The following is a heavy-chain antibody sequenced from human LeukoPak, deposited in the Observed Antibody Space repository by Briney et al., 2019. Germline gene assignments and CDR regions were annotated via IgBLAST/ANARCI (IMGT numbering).Heavy chain of an antibody. V-gene: IGHV4-34*01. J-gene: IGHJ4*02. CDR2: INDSGST. CDR3: ASRVLASSDFDY. D-gene: IGHD2-8*02. Sequence: AQTLSLTCAVYGESLSKYCWSWIRQPPGQGLEWIGEINDSGSTNYKPSLKSRVTISVDTSKNQLSLKLSSVTAADTAVYDCASRVLASSDFDYWGQGTLVTVCS. CDR1: GESLSKYC.